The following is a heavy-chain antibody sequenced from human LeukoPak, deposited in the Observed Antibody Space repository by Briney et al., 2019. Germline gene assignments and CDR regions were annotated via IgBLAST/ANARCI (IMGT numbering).Heavy chain of an antibody. Sequence: PGGSLRLSCAASVFSFISYAMSWVRQAPGNGLEWVSAISGSGGSTYYADSVKGRFTISRDNSKNTLYLQMNSLRAEDTAVYYCAKGAAFLFDYWGQGTLVTVSS. CDR2: ISGSGGST. V-gene: IGHV3-23*01. CDR3: AKGAAFLFDY. CDR1: VFSFISYA. J-gene: IGHJ4*02.